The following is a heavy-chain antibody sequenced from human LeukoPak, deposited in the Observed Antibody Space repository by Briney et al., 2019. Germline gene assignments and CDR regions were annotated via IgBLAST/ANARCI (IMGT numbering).Heavy chain of an antibody. CDR1: GFTFSTYW. D-gene: IGHD3-3*01. V-gene: IGHV3-7*01. J-gene: IGHJ4*02. Sequence: QSGGSLRLSCAASGFTFSTYWMTWVRQAPGKGLEWVANIKQDGSEKYYVDSVKGRFTISRDNAKNSLYLQMNSLRAEDTAMYYCARDFRFLDDYWGQGTLVTVSS. CDR3: ARDFRFLDDY. CDR2: IKQDGSEK.